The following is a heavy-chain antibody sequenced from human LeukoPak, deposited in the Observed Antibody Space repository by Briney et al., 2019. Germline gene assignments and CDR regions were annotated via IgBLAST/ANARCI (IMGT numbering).Heavy chain of an antibody. CDR1: GASISHW. D-gene: IGHD3-3*01. J-gene: IGHJ5*02. CDR3: ARSGTNDFWSGSNWFDP. Sequence: SETLSLTCAVSGASISHWWSWVRQPPGKGLEWIGQIYHGGNTNYNPSLKSRVTISVDTSKNQFSLKLSSVTAADTAVYYCARSGTNDFWSGSNWFDPWGQGTLVTVSS. V-gene: IGHV4-4*02. CDR2: IYHGGNT.